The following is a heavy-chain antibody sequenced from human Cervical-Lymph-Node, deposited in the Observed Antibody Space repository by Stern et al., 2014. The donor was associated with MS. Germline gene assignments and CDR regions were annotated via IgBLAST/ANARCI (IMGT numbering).Heavy chain of an antibody. V-gene: IGHV1-69*06. CDR2: IDPILGTT. Sequence: QMQLVQSGAEVKKPVSSVKVSCKASGGTFLNYAITWLRQAPGQGLEWLGNIDPILGTTNHAQRFRSRVTITAARSRSTAYMEMSSLRSEDTAVYFCAGPRYNFWGQGTRVVVSS. CDR1: GGTFLNYA. D-gene: IGHD3-9*01. J-gene: IGHJ4*02. CDR3: AGPRYNF.